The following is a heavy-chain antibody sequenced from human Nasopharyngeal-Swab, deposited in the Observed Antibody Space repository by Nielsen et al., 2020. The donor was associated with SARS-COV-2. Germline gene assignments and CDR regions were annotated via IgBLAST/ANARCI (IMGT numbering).Heavy chain of an antibody. CDR3: ARVYRGYCSSTSCHEDYYYGMDV. J-gene: IGHJ6*02. CDR1: GGPSRGYY. Sequence: SETLSSTCPVHGGPSRGYYWSWTRQPPGKGLEWIGEINHSGSTNYNPSLKSRVTISADTSKNQFSLKLSTVTATDTAVYYCARVYRGYCSSTSCHEDYYYGMDVWGQGTTVTVSS. V-gene: IGHV4-34*01. CDR2: INHSGST. D-gene: IGHD2-2*01.